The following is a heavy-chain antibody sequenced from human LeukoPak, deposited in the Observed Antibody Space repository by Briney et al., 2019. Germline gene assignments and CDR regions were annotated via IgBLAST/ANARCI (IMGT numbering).Heavy chain of an antibody. Sequence: PGGSLRLSCAASGFTFSSYAMSWVRQAPGKGLEWVSAISGSGGSTYYADSVKGRFTISRDNSKNTLYLQMNSLRAEDTAVYYCAKDGGSSTSFYYMDVWGKGTTVTVSS. V-gene: IGHV3-23*01. CDR2: ISGSGGST. CDR1: GFTFSSYA. J-gene: IGHJ6*03. D-gene: IGHD2-2*01. CDR3: AKDGGSSTSFYYMDV.